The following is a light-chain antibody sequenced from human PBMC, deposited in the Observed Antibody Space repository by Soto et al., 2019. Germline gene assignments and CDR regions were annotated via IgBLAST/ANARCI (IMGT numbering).Light chain of an antibody. CDR1: QAMSTY. CDR2: SAS. V-gene: IGKV1-9*01. Sequence: DIQLTQSPSFLSAFVGDTVTITCPASQAMSTYLAWYQQKPGKVPKLLIRSASTLQSGVPPRFSGGGSGTEFTLTISTLQPDDSGIYYCQQLNGYQLAFGGGTNVEIK. J-gene: IGKJ4*01. CDR3: QQLNGYQLA.